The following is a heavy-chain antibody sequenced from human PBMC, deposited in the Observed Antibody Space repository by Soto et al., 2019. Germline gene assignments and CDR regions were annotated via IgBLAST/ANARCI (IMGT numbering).Heavy chain of an antibody. CDR3: AKDLCSSSSCYYTYGMDV. CDR2: ISYDGSNK. Sequence: QVQLVESGGGVVQPGRSLRLSCAASGFTFRNYAMHWVRQAPGKGLEWVAVISYDGSNKYYADSVKGRFNISRDNSKNTMYLQMNSLRAEDTAVYYGAKDLCSSSSCYYTYGMDVWGKGTTVTVSS. J-gene: IGHJ6*04. V-gene: IGHV3-30*18. D-gene: IGHD2-2*01. CDR1: GFTFRNYA.